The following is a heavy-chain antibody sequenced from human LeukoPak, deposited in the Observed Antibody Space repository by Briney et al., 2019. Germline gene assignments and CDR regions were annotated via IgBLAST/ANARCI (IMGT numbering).Heavy chain of an antibody. CDR1: GGSISSSSYY. CDR2: IYYSGST. D-gene: IGHD1-26*01. J-gene: IGHJ6*03. Sequence: SETLSLTCIVSGGSISSSSYYWGWVRQPPGKGLEWIGSIYYSGSTYYKPPLKSRVTISVDTSKNRVSLKLSSVTAADTAVYYCARASGSYYNYYYYMDVWGKGTTVTVSS. V-gene: IGHV4-39*01. CDR3: ARASGSYYNYYYYMDV.